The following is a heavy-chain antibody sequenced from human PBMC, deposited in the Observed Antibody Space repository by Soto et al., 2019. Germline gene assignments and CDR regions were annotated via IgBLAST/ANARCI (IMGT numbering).Heavy chain of an antibody. V-gene: IGHV1-46*01. J-gene: IGHJ4*02. CDR1: GYPFISYY. CDR2: LMPYAGKT. CDR3: ARLEGITARPVD. D-gene: IGHD6-6*01. Sequence: QVQLVQSGAEVKKPGASVKVSCKTSGYPFISYYIHWVRQAPGQGLEWMGVLMPYAGKTIYAQTFEGRVTMPKATPTSTVYMELSSLTSGDTAVYYCARLEGITARPVDWGQGTLVTVSS.